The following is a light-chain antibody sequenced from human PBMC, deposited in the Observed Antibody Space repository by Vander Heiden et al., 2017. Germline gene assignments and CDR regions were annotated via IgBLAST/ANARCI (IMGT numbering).Light chain of an antibody. CDR2: GAS. CDR1: QSVSSN. Sequence: EIVMMQSPVTLSVSPGERATLSCRASQSVSSNLAWYQQKPGQAPRLLIYGASTRATGIPARFSGSGSGTEFTLTISSLQSEDFAVYYCQQYNNWPLTFGGGTKVEIK. J-gene: IGKJ4*01. V-gene: IGKV3-15*01. CDR3: QQYNNWPLT.